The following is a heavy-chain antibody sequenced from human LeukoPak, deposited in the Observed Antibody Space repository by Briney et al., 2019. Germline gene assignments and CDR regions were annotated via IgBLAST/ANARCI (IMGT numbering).Heavy chain of an antibody. D-gene: IGHD6-19*01. CDR1: GFTFSSYA. V-gene: IGHV3-30*04. Sequence: GSLRLSCAASGFTFSSYAMHWVRQAPGKGLEWVAVISYDGSNKYYADSVKGRFTISRDNSKNTLYLQMNSLRAEDTAVYYCASVAVAGTSGFDYWGQGTLVTVSS. J-gene: IGHJ4*02. CDR3: ASVAVAGTSGFDY. CDR2: ISYDGSNK.